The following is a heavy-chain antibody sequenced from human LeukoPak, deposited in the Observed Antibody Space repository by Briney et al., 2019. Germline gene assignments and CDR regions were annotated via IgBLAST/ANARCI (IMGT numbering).Heavy chain of an antibody. CDR1: GFTFSSYS. Sequence: PGGSLRLSCAASGFTFSSYSMNWVRQAPGKGLEGVSSISSSSSYIYYADSVKGRFTISRDNAKNSLYLQMNSLRAEDTAVYYCAKDWMGGYGDYPNWFDPWGQGTLVTVSS. J-gene: IGHJ5*02. V-gene: IGHV3-21*01. CDR3: AKDWMGGYGDYPNWFDP. CDR2: ISSSSSYI. D-gene: IGHD4-17*01.